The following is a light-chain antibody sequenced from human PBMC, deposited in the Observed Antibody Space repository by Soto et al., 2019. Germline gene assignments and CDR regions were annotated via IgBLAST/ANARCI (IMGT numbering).Light chain of an antibody. V-gene: IGKV1-5*03. CDR3: QQYGRSATFT. J-gene: IGKJ3*01. CDR2: KAS. CDR1: QTISSW. Sequence: DIQMTQSPSTLSGSVGDRVTITCRASQTISSWLAWYQQKPGKAPKLLIYKASTLKSGVPSRFSGSGSGTEFTLTISRLEPEDFAVYYCQQYGRSATFTFGPGTKVDI.